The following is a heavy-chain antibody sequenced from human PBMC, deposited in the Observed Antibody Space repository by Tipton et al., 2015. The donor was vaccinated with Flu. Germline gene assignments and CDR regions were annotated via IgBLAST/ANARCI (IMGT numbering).Heavy chain of an antibody. Sequence: TLSLTCTVSGGSISSSSYYWGWIRQPPGKGLEWIGSIYYSGSTYYNPSLKSRVTMSVDTSKNQFSLKLSSVTAADTAVYYCAREGRREQLALDYWGQGTLVTVSS. CDR2: IYYSGST. CDR1: GGSISSSSYY. V-gene: IGHV4-39*07. CDR3: AREGRREQLALDY. J-gene: IGHJ4*02. D-gene: IGHD6-6*01.